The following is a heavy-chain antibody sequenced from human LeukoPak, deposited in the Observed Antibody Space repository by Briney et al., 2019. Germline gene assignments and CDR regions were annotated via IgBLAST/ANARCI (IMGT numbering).Heavy chain of an antibody. CDR2: MNPNSGNT. CDR3: ARARSYSNYVGYYYYYMDV. CDR1: GYTFTSYD. V-gene: IGHV1-8*03. D-gene: IGHD4-11*01. Sequence: ASVKVSCKASGYTFTSYDINWVRQATGQGLEWMGWMNPNSGNTGYAQKFQGRVTITRNTSISTAYMELSSLRSDDTAVYYCARARSYSNYVGYYYYYMDVWGKGTTVTVSS. J-gene: IGHJ6*03.